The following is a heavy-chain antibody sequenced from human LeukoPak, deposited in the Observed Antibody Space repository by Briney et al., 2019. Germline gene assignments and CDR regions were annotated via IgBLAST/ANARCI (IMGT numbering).Heavy chain of an antibody. D-gene: IGHD3-10*01. CDR1: GFTFSDYY. J-gene: IGHJ6*02. CDR3: ARTVRGVTYYYYGMDV. Sequence: GGSLRLSCAASGFTFSDYYMSWIRQAPGKGLEWVSYISSSGSTIYYADSVKGRFTISRDNAKNSLYLQMNSLRAEDTAVYYCARTVRGVTYYYYGMDVWGQGTTVTVSS. CDR2: ISSSGSTI. V-gene: IGHV3-11*04.